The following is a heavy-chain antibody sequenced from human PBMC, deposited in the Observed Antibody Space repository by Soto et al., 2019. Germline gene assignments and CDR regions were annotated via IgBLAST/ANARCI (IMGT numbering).Heavy chain of an antibody. Sequence: GGSLRLSCSASGFTFSIYAMHWVRQAPGKGLEYVSSISTNGGSTHYADSVKGRFTISRDNSKNTLHLQMNSLRAEDTAVYYCARRGSGSYYDYWGQGTLVTVSS. D-gene: IGHD1-26*01. J-gene: IGHJ4*02. CDR1: GFTFSIYA. CDR3: ARRGSGSYYDY. V-gene: IGHV3-64*04. CDR2: ISTNGGST.